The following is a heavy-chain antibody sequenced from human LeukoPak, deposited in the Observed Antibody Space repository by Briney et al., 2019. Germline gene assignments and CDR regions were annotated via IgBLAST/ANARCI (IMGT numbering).Heavy chain of an antibody. CDR1: GGSFSAYY. D-gene: IGHD3-16*01. J-gene: IGHJ5*02. CDR3: ARVITFGGVIS. V-gene: IGHV4-34*01. CDR2: INHSGST. Sequence: SETLSLTCAVYGGSFSAYYWSWIRQPPGKGLEWIGEINHSGSTNYNPSLKSRVTISVDKSKNQFSLKLSSVAAADTAVYYCARVITFGGVISWGQGTLVTVSS.